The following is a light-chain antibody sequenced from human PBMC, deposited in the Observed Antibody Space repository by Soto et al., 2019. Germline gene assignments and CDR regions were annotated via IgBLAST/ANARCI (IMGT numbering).Light chain of an antibody. Sequence: DIVMTQSPDSLAVSLGERATIDCKSSQNILYSSNNKNYLAWYQHKPGKAPKFLIYDASSLESGVPSRFSGSGSGTEFTLTISNLQPDDFATYFCQQYNNYPRTFGQGTKVDIK. CDR1: QNILYSSNNKNY. CDR2: DAS. CDR3: QQYNNYPRT. V-gene: IGKV4-1*01. J-gene: IGKJ1*01.